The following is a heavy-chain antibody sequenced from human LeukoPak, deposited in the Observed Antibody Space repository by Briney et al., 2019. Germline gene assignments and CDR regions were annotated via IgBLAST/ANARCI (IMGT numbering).Heavy chain of an antibody. J-gene: IGHJ4*02. D-gene: IGHD1-1*01. CDR1: GVSFTSYA. CDR2: ISGSGGST. V-gene: IGHV3-23*01. CDR3: VRNVDPDY. Sequence: GGTLRLSCAASGVSFTSYAMSWGRQSPGKGLEWGSTISGSGGSTYYADAVKGRFTISRDNSKNTLYLQVDSLGAEDTAIFYWVRNVDPDYWGQGTLVTVSS.